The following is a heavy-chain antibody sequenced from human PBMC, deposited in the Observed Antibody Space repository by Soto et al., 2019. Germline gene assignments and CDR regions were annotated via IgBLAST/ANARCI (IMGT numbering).Heavy chain of an antibody. D-gene: IGHD3-9*01. J-gene: IGHJ5*02. CDR2: IYYSGST. CDR3: ARDFYDILTGSRWFDP. CDR1: GGSISSGDYY. Sequence: SETLSLTCTVSGGSISSGDYYWSWIRQPPGKGLEWIGYIYYSGSTYYNPSLKSRVTISVDTSKNQFSLKLSSVTAADTAVYYCARDFYDILTGSRWFDPWGQGTLVTVSS. V-gene: IGHV4-30-4*01.